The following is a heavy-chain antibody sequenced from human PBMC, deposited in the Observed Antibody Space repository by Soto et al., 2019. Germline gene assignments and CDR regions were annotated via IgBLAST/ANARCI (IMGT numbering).Heavy chain of an antibody. CDR2: IYTSGST. CDR3: ARDTDMVRGVIKFKGMDV. V-gene: IGHV4-4*07. CDR1: GGSISSYY. J-gene: IGHJ6*02. D-gene: IGHD3-10*01. Sequence: SETLSLTCTVSGGSISSYYWSWIRQPAGKGLEWIGRIYTSGSTNYNPSLKSRVTISVDTSKNQFSLKLSSVTAADTAVYYCARDTDMVRGVIKFKGMDVWGQGTTVTVSS.